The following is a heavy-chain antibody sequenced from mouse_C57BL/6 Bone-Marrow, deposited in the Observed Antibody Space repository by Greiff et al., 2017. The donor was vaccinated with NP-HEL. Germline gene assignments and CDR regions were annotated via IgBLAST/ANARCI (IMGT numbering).Heavy chain of an antibody. D-gene: IGHD2-4*01. CDR1: GYTFTSYW. J-gene: IGHJ4*01. CDR2: IDPSDSET. CDR3: ARGLRRRTFYYAMDY. Sequence: QVQLKQPGAELVRPGSSVKLSCKASGYTFTSYWMHWVKQRPIQGLEWIGNIDPSDSETHYNHKFKDKATLTVDKSSSTAYMQLSSLTSEDSAVYYCARGLRRRTFYYAMDYWGQGTSVTVSS. V-gene: IGHV1-52*01.